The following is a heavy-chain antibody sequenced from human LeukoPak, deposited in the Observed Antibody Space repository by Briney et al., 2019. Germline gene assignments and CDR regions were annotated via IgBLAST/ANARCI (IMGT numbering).Heavy chain of an antibody. D-gene: IGHD3-22*01. V-gene: IGHV4-38-2*01. CDR3: AKNRGYYHPYYIDS. Sequence: SETLSLTCVVSGYSISSGYYWDWIRQPPGKGLEWIGNIYHSRSTYYNPSLKSRVTISVDTSKNQFSLKLNSVTAADTAVYYCAKNRGYYHPYYIDSWGQGTLVTVSS. CDR1: GYSISSGYY. CDR2: IYHSRST. J-gene: IGHJ4*02.